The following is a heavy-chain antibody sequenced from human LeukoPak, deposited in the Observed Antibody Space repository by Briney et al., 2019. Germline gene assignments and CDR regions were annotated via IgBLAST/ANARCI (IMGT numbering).Heavy chain of an antibody. D-gene: IGHD3-22*01. CDR3: ARESQEGYYYDNSGMDV. J-gene: IGHJ6*04. CDR1: GYTFTGYY. V-gene: IGHV1-2*02. Sequence: GASVKVSCTASGYTFTGYYIHWVRQAPGQGLEWMGWINSNSGGTNYAQKFQGRVTMTRDTSISTAYMELSRLRSDDTAVYYCARESQEGYYYDNSGMDVWGKGTTVTVSS. CDR2: INSNSGGT.